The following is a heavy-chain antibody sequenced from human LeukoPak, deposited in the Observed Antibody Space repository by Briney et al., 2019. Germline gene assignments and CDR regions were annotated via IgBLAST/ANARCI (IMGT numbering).Heavy chain of an antibody. CDR1: GGSISSGSYY. J-gene: IGHJ4*02. CDR3: ARGRVAFGEGGAY. V-gene: IGHV4-61*02. Sequence: SQTLSLTCTVSGGSISSGSYYWSWIRQPAGKGLEWIGRIYTSGSTNYNPSLKSRVTISVDTSKNQFSLKLGSVTAADTAVYYCARGRVAFGEGGAYWGQGTLVTVSS. D-gene: IGHD3-10*01. CDR2: IYTSGST.